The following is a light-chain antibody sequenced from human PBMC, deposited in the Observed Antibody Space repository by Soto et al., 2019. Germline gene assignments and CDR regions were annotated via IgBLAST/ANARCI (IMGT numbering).Light chain of an antibody. CDR3: MQVLEAWT. CDR1: QSLLQSNGYTF. V-gene: IGKV2-28*01. CDR2: LGS. Sequence: EIVLTQSPLSLPVTLVGPASISCRSSQSLLQSNGYTFLDCYLQKPGQSPQLLIYLGSNRASGVPDRFSGSGSGTDFTLKISRVEAEDVGVYYCMQVLEAWTFGQGTKVDI. J-gene: IGKJ1*01.